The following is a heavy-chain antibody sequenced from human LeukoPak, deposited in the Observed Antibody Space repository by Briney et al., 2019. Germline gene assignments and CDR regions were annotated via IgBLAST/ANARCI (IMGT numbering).Heavy chain of an antibody. CDR1: GGSISSYY. CDR3: ARHSRIADLDY. D-gene: IGHD6-13*01. J-gene: IGHJ4*02. Sequence: SETLSLTCTVSGGSISSYYWSWLRQPPGKGLEWIGYIYTSGSTNYNPSLKSRVTISVDTSKNQFSLKLSSVTAADTAVYYCARHSRIADLDYWGQGTLVTVSS. CDR2: IYTSGST. V-gene: IGHV4-4*09.